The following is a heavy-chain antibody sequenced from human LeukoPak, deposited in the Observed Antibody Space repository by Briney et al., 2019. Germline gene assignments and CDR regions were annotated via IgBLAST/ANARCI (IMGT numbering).Heavy chain of an antibody. J-gene: IGHJ6*03. CDR2: IYTSEST. CDR3: ARMVRGVNAYYYYRDV. Sequence: SETPSLTCIVSGGSMSGYYWSWIRQTAGKGLEWIGRIYTSESTNYNPSLKSRVTMSVDTSKKQFSLTLSSVTAADTAVYYCARMVRGVNAYYYYRDVWGKGTTVTISS. D-gene: IGHD3-10*01. CDR1: GGSMSGYY. V-gene: IGHV4-4*07.